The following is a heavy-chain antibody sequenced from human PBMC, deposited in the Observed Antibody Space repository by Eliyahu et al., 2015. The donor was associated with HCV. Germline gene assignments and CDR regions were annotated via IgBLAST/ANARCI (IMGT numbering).Heavy chain of an antibody. Sequence: EVQLVESGGGLVQPGQSLRLSCSASXXTFGNYVNWVRQAPGKGLEGIGLSRSKXFAEXTEYAASVKGRFTISXDDSKSIAYLQMNSLKTEDTAVYYCTRGIIGLGDAFDIWGQGTKVTVSS. CDR1: XXTFGNYV. CDR2: SRSKXFAEXT. D-gene: IGHD3/OR15-3a*01. V-gene: IGHV3-49*04. J-gene: IGHJ3*02. CDR3: TRGIIGLGDAFDI.